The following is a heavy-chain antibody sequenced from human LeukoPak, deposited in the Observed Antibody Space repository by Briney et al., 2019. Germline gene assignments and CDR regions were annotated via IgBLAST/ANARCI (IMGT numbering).Heavy chain of an antibody. J-gene: IGHJ4*02. CDR2: VDGGGGGT. CDR1: GFTLSSYA. D-gene: IGHD6-13*01. Sequence: GGSLRLSCAASGFTLSSYAMTWVRQAPGRGLEWVSSVDGGGGGTYYADSVKGRFTISRDNSKVTLYLQMNGLRAEDTAVYFCAKQLAGSAAWYSLHYDFWGQGTLVTVSS. V-gene: IGHV3-23*01. CDR3: AKQLAGSAAWYSLHYDF.